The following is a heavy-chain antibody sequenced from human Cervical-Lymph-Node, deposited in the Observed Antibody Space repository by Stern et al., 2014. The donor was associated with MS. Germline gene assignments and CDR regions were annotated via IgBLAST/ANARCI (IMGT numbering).Heavy chain of an antibody. V-gene: IGHV3-33*01. CDR1: GFTFSGYA. CDR3: ARDPNYYDSTGSPGY. CDR2: IWYDGSNQ. Sequence: VQLVESGGGVVQPGRSLRLSCAASGFTFSGYAMHWVRQAPGKGLEGAATIWYDGSNQYYADSVKGRFTISRDNSQRRLYLQMNSLRVEDTAVYYCARDPNYYDSTGSPGYWGQGTMVTVSS. J-gene: IGHJ3*01. D-gene: IGHD3-22*01.